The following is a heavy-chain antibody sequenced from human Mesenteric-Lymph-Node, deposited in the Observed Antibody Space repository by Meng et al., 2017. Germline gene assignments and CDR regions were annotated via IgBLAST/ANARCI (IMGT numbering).Heavy chain of an antibody. CDR1: GFTFGSYW. D-gene: IGHD3-16*01. Sequence: EVHLLESGGGLVQPGGSLRLSCAASGFTFGSYWMHWVRQAPGKGLVWVSRINDGGNSPTYADSVKGRFTISRDNAKNTLYLQMNSLRAEDTAVYYCTRIKVGGSRDFDYWGQGTLVTVSS. CDR3: TRIKVGGSRDFDY. CDR2: INDGGNSP. V-gene: IGHV3-74*01. J-gene: IGHJ4*02.